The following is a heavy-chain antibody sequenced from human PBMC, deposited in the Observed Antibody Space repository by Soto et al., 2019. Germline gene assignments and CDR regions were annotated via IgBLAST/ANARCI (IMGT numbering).Heavy chain of an antibody. CDR2: INPNTGGT. CDR3: ARARVPTISEDAFDI. Sequence: GASVKVSCKASGYTFTGFYVHWVRQAPGQGLEWMGWINPNTGGTKYPQQFQGRVTMTRDTSVSTAYMEVGRLTSDDTAVYYCARARVPTISEDAFDIWGQGTLVTVSS. CDR1: GYTFTGFY. V-gene: IGHV1-2*02. D-gene: IGHD2-2*01. J-gene: IGHJ3*02.